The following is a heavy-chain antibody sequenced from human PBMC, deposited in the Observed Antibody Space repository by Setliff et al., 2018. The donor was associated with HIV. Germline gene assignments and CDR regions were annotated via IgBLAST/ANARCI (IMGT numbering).Heavy chain of an antibody. Sequence: SETLSLTCTVSGGSISSGSYYWSWIRQPAGKGLEWIGRIYTSGSTNYNPSLKSRVTMSVDTSKNQFSLKLSSVTAADTAVYYCARDGRGKQLATHDINYYYYGMDVWGQGTTVTVSS. V-gene: IGHV4-61*02. D-gene: IGHD6-6*01. CDR2: IYTSGST. CDR1: GGSISSGSYY. J-gene: IGHJ6*02. CDR3: ARDGRGKQLATHDINYYYYGMDV.